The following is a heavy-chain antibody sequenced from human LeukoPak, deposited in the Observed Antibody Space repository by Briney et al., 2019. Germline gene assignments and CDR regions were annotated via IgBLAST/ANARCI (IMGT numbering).Heavy chain of an antibody. J-gene: IGHJ6*02. D-gene: IGHD4-23*01. V-gene: IGHV3-11*01. Sequence: GWSLRLSCAASGFTFSYYNINWLRQAPSKGLDGVSYITVGGNTLHSADSVRGRFSISRDNAPRSRYLQKNSLRAEDTAVYYCARSIGLAGGGVDVWGQGTTVTVSS. CDR2: ITVGGNTL. CDR1: GFTFSYYN. CDR3: ARSIGLAGGGVDV.